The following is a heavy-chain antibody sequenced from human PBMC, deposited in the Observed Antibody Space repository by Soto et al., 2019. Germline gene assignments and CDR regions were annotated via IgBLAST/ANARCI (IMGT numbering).Heavy chain of an antibody. CDR1: GFTFSTHA. V-gene: IGHV3-23*01. J-gene: IGHJ4*02. CDR2: LSGSGGNT. CDR3: ARAPRTYDFPYYFDY. Sequence: GGSLRLSCAASGFTFSTHAMNWVRQAPGKGLEWVSALSGSGGNTYYADSVRGRFTISRDTSKDTLYLQMNSLRAEDTAAYYCARAPRTYDFPYYFDYWGQGTLVTVSS. D-gene: IGHD3-3*01.